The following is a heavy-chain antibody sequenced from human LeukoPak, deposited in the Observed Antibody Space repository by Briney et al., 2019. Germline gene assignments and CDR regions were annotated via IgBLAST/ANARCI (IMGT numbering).Heavy chain of an antibody. Sequence: PSETLSLTCAVSGGSISNNGYSWSWIRQPPEKGLEWIGYIYHSGSAYYNPSLRSRVTMSVDRSKNQFSLKLSSVTAADTAVYYCARSMSAGVDSWGQGILVTVSS. CDR3: ARSMSAGVDS. CDR1: GGSISNNGYS. CDR2: IYHSGSA. J-gene: IGHJ4*02. D-gene: IGHD2-8*01. V-gene: IGHV4-30-2*01.